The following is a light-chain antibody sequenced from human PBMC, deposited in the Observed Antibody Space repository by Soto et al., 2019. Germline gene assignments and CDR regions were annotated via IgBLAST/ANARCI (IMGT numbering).Light chain of an antibody. Sequence: QAVVTQPPSVSGAPGQRVTIPCTGSSSNIGSFYDVHWYQQLPGTVPKLLIYGDNNRPSGVPDRFSGSKSGTAASLAITGLQAEDESAYYSQSYGNSLYHVVFGGGTKLTVL. J-gene: IGLJ2*01. CDR2: GDN. CDR1: SSNIGSFYD. V-gene: IGLV1-40*01. CDR3: QSYGNSLYHVV.